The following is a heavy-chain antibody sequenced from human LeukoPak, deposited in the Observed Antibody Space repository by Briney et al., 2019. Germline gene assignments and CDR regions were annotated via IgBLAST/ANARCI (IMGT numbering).Heavy chain of an antibody. CDR1: GGSISSGDYY. D-gene: IGHD1-26*01. CDR3: ARMGGNHNM. V-gene: IGHV4-30-4*01. J-gene: IGHJ3*02. CDR2: IDYSGST. Sequence: SETLSLTCTVSGGSISSGDYYWSWIRQPPGKGLEWIAFIDYSGSTYYSPSLKSRVTISLDTSKNQFSLKLSSVTAADTAVYYCARMGGNHNMWGQGTMVTVSS.